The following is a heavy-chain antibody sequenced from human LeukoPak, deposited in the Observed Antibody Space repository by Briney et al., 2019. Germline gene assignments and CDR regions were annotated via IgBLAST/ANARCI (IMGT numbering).Heavy chain of an antibody. CDR1: GGSISSYY. CDR3: ARKSRSNSYYYYMDV. D-gene: IGHD1-26*01. Sequence: PSETLSLTCAVSGGSISSYYWSWIRQPPGKGLGWIGYIYSGGDTNYNPSLKSRVTISVDTSKNQFSLNLSPVTAADTAVYYCARKSRSNSYYYYMDVWGKGTTVTVSS. CDR2: IYSGGDT. V-gene: IGHV4-59*01. J-gene: IGHJ6*03.